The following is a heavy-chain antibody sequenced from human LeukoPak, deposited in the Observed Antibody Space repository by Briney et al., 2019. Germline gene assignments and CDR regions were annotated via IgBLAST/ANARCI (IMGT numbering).Heavy chain of an antibody. V-gene: IGHV3-64D*06. CDR3: ARLAAAGHSDF. CDR1: EFTFATYA. CDR2: ISSNGRDA. D-gene: IGHD6-13*01. J-gene: IGHJ4*02. Sequence: GGSLRLSCSASEFTFATYAMLWVRQAPGKGLEYVSAISSNGRDAYYAASVRGRFSISRANSNNTLYLQMSSLRPEDRAMYYCARLAAAGHSDFWGQGALVAVSS.